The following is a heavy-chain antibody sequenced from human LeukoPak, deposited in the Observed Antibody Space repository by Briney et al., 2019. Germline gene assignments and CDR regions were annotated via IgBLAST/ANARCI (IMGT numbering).Heavy chain of an antibody. D-gene: IGHD4-17*01. Sequence: PGGSLRLSCAASGFTFSSYAMSWVRQAPGKGLEWVSAISGSGGSTYYADSVKGRFTISRDNSKNTLYLQMNSLRAEDTAVYYCAKDVNGDYTDYYYCYGMDVWGQGTTVTVSS. CDR1: GFTFSSYA. CDR3: AKDVNGDYTDYYYCYGMDV. CDR2: ISGSGGST. J-gene: IGHJ6*02. V-gene: IGHV3-23*01.